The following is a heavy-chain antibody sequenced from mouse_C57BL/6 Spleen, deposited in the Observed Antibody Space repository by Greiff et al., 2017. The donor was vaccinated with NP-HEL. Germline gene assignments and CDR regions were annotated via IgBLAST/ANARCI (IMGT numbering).Heavy chain of an antibody. CDR1: GYTFTDHT. CDR3: ARMGGYDGYYNAMDY. J-gene: IGHJ4*01. Sequence: VQLQQSDAELVKPGASVKISCKVSGYTFTDHTIHWMKQRPEQGLEWIGYIYPRDGSTKYNEKFKGKATLTADKSSSTAYMQLNSLTSEDSAVYFGARMGGYDGYYNAMDYWGQGTSVTVSS. D-gene: IGHD2-3*01. CDR2: IYPRDGST. V-gene: IGHV1-78*01.